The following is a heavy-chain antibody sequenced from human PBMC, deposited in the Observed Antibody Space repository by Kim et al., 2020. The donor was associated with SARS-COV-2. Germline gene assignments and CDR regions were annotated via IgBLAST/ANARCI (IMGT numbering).Heavy chain of an antibody. CDR3: APADFDY. CDR2: IIPVLETP. D-gene: IGHD6-13*01. CDR1: GGTFKSYG. J-gene: IGHJ4*02. V-gene: IGHV1-69*04. Sequence: SVKVSCKTSGGTFKSYGINWVRQAPGQGLEWLGRIIPVLETPTYAQKFQGRATITADRSTSTAYMELTSLRSEDTAVYYCAPADFDYWGQGTLVTVSS.